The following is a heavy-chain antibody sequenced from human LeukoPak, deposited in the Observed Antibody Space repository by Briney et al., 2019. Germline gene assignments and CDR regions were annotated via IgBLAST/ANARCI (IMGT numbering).Heavy chain of an antibody. CDR2: ISSSSSTI. D-gene: IGHD1-14*01. J-gene: IGHJ6*03. CDR3: ARDPEEDYYYMDV. Sequence: GGSLRLSCAASGFTFSSYSMNWVRQAPGKGLEWVSYISSSSSTIYYADSVKGRFTISRDNAKNSLYLQMNSLRAEDTAVYYCARDPEEDYYYMDVWGKGTTVTASS. CDR1: GFTFSSYS. V-gene: IGHV3-48*04.